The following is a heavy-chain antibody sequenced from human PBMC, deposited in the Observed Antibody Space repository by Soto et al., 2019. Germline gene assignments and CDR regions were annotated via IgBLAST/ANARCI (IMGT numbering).Heavy chain of an antibody. Sequence: QVQLVQSGAEVKKPGASVKVSCKASGYTFTSYAMHWVRQAPGQRLEWMGWINAGNGNTKYSQKFQGRVTITRDTSASTAYMGLSSLRSEDTAVYYCARDGWLGELNWFDPWGQGTLVTVSS. CDR1: GYTFTSYA. V-gene: IGHV1-3*01. D-gene: IGHD3-10*01. CDR2: INAGNGNT. J-gene: IGHJ5*02. CDR3: ARDGWLGELNWFDP.